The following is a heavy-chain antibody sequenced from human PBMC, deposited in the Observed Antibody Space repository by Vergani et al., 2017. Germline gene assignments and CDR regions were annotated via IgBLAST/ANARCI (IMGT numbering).Heavy chain of an antibody. D-gene: IGHD3-10*01. CDR1: GYTFTSYG. Sequence: QVQLVQSGAEVKKPGASVKVSCKASGYTFTSYGISWVRQAPGQGLEWMGWISAYNGNTNYAQKLHGRVTMTTDTSTSTAYMELRSLRSDDTAVYYCARVREDYYGSGSYYEDDYWGQGTLVTVSS. CDR3: ARVREDYYGSGSYYEDDY. CDR2: ISAYNGNT. V-gene: IGHV1-18*01. J-gene: IGHJ4*02.